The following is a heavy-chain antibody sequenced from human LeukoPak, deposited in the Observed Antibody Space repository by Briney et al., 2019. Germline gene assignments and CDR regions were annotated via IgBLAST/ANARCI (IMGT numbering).Heavy chain of an antibody. V-gene: IGHV1-2*02. CDR2: INPNSGGT. CDR3: ARDHRIVVVPAAMNWFDP. CDR1: GYTFTGYY. D-gene: IGHD2-2*01. Sequence: GASVKVSCKASGYTFTGYYMHWVRQAPGPGLEWMGWINPNSGGTNYAQKFQGRVTMTRDTSISTAYMELSRLRSDDTAVYYCARDHRIVVVPAAMNWFDPWGQGTLVTVSS. J-gene: IGHJ5*02.